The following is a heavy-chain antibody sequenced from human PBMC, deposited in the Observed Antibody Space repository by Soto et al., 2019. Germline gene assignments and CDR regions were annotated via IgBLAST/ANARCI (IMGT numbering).Heavy chain of an antibody. Sequence: DVQLVESGGGLVQPGGSLRLSCAASGFSFSSYWMTWVRQAPGNGLEWVANIKRDGSETYYVDSMKGRFTISRDDAKESLYLQVNSMRDEDTAVYYCARDRGSGRHGQYYWGLDVWGQGTTVIVSS. CDR3: ARDRGSGRHGQYYWGLDV. CDR1: GFSFSSYW. J-gene: IGHJ6*02. CDR2: IKRDGSET. V-gene: IGHV3-7*03. D-gene: IGHD6-19*01.